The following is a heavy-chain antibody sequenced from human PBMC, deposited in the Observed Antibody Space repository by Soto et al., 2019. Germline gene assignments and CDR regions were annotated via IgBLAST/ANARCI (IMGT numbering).Heavy chain of an antibody. CDR2: INAYNGNT. D-gene: IGHD6-13*01. CDR1: GYTFTNYG. Sequence: ASVKVSCKASGYTFTNYGISWVRQAPGQGLEWMGWINAYNGNTKSAQKLQGRVTLTTDTSTSTAYMELRSLSSDDTAVYYCARDAAAGLNDCWGQGTLVTVSS. V-gene: IGHV1-18*01. CDR3: ARDAAAGLNDC. J-gene: IGHJ4*02.